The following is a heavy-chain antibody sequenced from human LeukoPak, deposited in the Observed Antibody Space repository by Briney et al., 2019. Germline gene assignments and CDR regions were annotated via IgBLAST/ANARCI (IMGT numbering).Heavy chain of an antibody. J-gene: IGHJ6*02. CDR1: GFTFSNYW. V-gene: IGHV3-7*04. CDR3: ARDFSASGGLDV. D-gene: IGHD1-26*01. CDR2: IRHDGRDS. Sequence: GGSLRLSCAVSGFTFSNYWMNWVRQAPGKGPEWVANIRHDGRDSSYVDSVKGRFTISRDNPKNSVFLQLNNLRAEDTAVYYCARDFSASGGLDVWGQGTTVTVSS.